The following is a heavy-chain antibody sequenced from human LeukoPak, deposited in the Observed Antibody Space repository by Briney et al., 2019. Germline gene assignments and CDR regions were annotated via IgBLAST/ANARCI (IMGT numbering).Heavy chain of an antibody. J-gene: IGHJ4*02. Sequence: ASVTVSCKASGYAFTGYYIHWVRQAPGQGLEWMGWINPNSGGTNYAQRFQGRVTMTRDTSISTAYMELSRLRSDDTAVYYCARDLNGDSECLDYWGRGTLVTVSA. CDR3: ARDLNGDSECLDY. D-gene: IGHD3-22*01. CDR1: GYAFTGYY. V-gene: IGHV1-2*02. CDR2: INPNSGGT.